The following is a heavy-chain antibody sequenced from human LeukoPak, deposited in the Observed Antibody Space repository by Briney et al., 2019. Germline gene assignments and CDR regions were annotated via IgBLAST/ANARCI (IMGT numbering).Heavy chain of an antibody. J-gene: IGHJ4*02. CDR3: AGGELLDY. Sequence: PGGSLRLSCSASGFTFSSYAMHWVRQAPGKGLGYVSAISSNGGSTYYADSVKGRFTISRDNSKNTLYLQISSLRAEDTAVYYCAGGELLDYWGQGTLVTVSS. V-gene: IGHV3-64D*09. CDR1: GFTFSSYA. CDR2: ISSNGGST. D-gene: IGHD1-26*01.